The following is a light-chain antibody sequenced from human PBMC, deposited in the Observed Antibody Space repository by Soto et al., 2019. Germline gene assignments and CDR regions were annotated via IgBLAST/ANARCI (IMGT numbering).Light chain of an antibody. CDR3: QQRSNWPPLIT. Sequence: EIVLTQSPATLSLSPGERATLSCRASQNINTFLAWYQQQPGQAPRLLIYDASSRATGIPARFSGSGSGTDLTLTISALEPEDFAVYYCQQRSNWPPLITLGRGTRLEIK. CDR2: DAS. J-gene: IGKJ5*01. CDR1: QNINTF. V-gene: IGKV3-11*01.